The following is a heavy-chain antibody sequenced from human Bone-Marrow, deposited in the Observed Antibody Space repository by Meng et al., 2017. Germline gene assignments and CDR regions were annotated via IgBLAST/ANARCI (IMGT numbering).Heavy chain of an antibody. D-gene: IGHD1-26*01. CDR2: FDPEDGET. V-gene: IGHV1-24*01. CDR1: GYTFTGYY. J-gene: IGHJ6*02. CDR3: AKGSSIYGMDV. Sequence: ASVKVSCKASGYTFTGYYMHWVRQAPGKGLEWMGGFDPEDGETIYAQKFQGRVTMTEDTSTDTAYMELSSLRSEDTAVYYCAKGSSIYGMDVWGQGTTVTVSS.